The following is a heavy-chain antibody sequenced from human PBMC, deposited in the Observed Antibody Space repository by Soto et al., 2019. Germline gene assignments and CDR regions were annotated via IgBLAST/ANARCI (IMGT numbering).Heavy chain of an antibody. CDR3: ARVVSGSSSSWYCAFDK. CDR1: GFTFDDYG. CDR2: SNGNGGST. Sequence: PGGSLRLSCAASGFTFDDYGMSWVRQAPGKGLEWVSGSNGNGGSTGYADSVKGRFTISRDNAKNSLYLQMNSLRAEDTALYHCARVVSGSSSSWYCAFDKWAEARIVTVS. J-gene: IGHJ3*02. D-gene: IGHD6-13*01. V-gene: IGHV3-20*01.